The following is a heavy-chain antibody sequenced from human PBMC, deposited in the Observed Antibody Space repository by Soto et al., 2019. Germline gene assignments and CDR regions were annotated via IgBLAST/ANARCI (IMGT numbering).Heavy chain of an antibody. V-gene: IGHV3-15*07. D-gene: IGHD1-26*01. CDR1: GMYFPHAY. Sequence: DVRLVESAGGLVRPGGSLRLSCEVSGMYFPHAYMNWVRQAPGKGLEWVGRVYGGGGTRREHAVRVRDRFSITRDDSKNTIYLQMDSLGMEETAIYFCEYQRAFIGRWHCGRGALVTVSS. CDR3: EYQRAFIGRWH. J-gene: IGHJ4*02. CDR2: VYGGGGTRR.